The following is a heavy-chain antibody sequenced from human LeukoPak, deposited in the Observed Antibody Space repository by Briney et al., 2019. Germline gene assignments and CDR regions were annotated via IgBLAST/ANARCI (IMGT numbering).Heavy chain of an antibody. J-gene: IGHJ5*02. D-gene: IGHD1-26*01. V-gene: IGHV3-20*04. CDR3: ARTSDGNWFDP. Sequence: GGSLRLSCAPPGFTFDDYGLGWVRQGPGKGLEWVSGINWNGGNTGYADSVKGRFTIFRENAKNSLYLEMDSLRVEDTALYYCARTSDGNWFDPWGQGTLVTVSS. CDR2: INWNGGNT. CDR1: GFTFDDYG.